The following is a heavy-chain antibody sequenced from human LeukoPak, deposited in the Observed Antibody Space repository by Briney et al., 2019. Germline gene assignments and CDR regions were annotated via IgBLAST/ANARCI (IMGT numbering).Heavy chain of an antibody. D-gene: IGHD6-13*01. CDR2: TYYRSKWYN. CDR3: ARDGSSSWYPFDY. V-gene: IGHV6-1*01. Sequence: SQTLSLTCAISGYSVSSNSAAWNWFRQSPSRGLEWLGRTYYRSKWYNDYAVSVKSRITITPDTSKNQFSLQLNSVTPEDTAVYYCARDGSSSWYPFDYWGQGTLVTVSS. J-gene: IGHJ4*02. CDR1: GYSVSSNSAA.